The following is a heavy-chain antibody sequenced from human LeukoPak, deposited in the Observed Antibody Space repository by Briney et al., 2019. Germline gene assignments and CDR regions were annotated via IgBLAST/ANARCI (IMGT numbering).Heavy chain of an antibody. D-gene: IGHD4-11*01. CDR2: ISSSSSYT. CDR3: ARAPHYSNYGPYYYGMDV. V-gene: IGHV3-11*06. Sequence: GGSLRLSCAASGFPFSDYYMSWIRQAPGKGLEWVSYISSSSSYTNYADSVKGRFTISRDNAKNSLYLQMNSLRAEDTAVYYCARAPHYSNYGPYYYGMDVWGQGTTVTVS. CDR1: GFPFSDYY. J-gene: IGHJ6*02.